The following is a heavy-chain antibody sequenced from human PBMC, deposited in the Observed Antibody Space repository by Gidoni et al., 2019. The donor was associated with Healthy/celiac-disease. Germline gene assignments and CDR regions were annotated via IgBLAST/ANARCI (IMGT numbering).Heavy chain of an antibody. V-gene: IGHV3-30*18. J-gene: IGHJ4*02. Sequence: QVQLVESGGGVVQPGRSLRPSWAASGFTFSSYGMHWVRQAPGKGLEWVAVISYDGSNKYYADSVKGRFTISRDNSKNTLYLQMNSLRAEDTAVYYCAKDQIPYYGGQGYFDYWGQGTLVTVSS. CDR1: GFTFSSYG. D-gene: IGHD4-17*01. CDR3: AKDQIPYYGGQGYFDY. CDR2: ISYDGSNK.